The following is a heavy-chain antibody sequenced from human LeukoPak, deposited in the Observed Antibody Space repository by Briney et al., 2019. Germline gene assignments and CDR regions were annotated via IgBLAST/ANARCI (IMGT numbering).Heavy chain of an antibody. CDR2: ISYDGSNK. J-gene: IGHJ4*02. D-gene: IGHD5-18*01. Sequence: GRSLRLSCAASGFTFSSYAMHWVRQAPGKGLEWVAVISYDGSNKYYADSVKGRFTISRDNSKNTLYLQMNSLRAEDTAVYYCASARGSNYGSLGDWGQGTLVTVSS. CDR3: ASARGSNYGSLGD. CDR1: GFTFSSYA. V-gene: IGHV3-30-3*01.